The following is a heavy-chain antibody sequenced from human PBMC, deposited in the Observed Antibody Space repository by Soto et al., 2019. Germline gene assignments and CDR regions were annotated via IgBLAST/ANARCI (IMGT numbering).Heavy chain of an antibody. D-gene: IGHD3-10*01. CDR1: GFTFSSYS. J-gene: IGHJ4*02. CDR2: ISSSSSYI. V-gene: IGHV3-21*01. Sequence: GGALRLSCAASGFTFSSYSMNWVRQAPGKGLEWVSSISSSSSYIYYADSVKGRFTISRDNAKNSLYLQMNSLRAEDTAVYYCARVSLWFGELCDYWGQGTLVTVSS. CDR3: ARVSLWFGELCDY.